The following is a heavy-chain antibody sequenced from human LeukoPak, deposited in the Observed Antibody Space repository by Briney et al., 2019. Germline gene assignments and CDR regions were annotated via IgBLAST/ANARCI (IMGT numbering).Heavy chain of an antibody. D-gene: IGHD2-15*01. Sequence: GESLKISCKGSGYTFSNHYIGWVRQMPGKGLEWMGITYPGDSDTRYSPSFQGQVTISADKSITTAYLQWSSLKASDSAIYYCARQGPTGGYFDYWGQGTLVTVSS. CDR1: GYTFSNHY. CDR2: TYPGDSDT. J-gene: IGHJ4*02. CDR3: ARQGPTGGYFDY. V-gene: IGHV5-51*01.